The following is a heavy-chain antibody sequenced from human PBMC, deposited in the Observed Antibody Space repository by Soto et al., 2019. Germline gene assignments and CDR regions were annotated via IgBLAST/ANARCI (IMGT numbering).Heavy chain of an antibody. CDR1: GFTFSSYA. J-gene: IGHJ6*04. CDR3: ATLTITIFGVVPSFGI. CDR2: ISGSGGST. D-gene: IGHD3-3*01. Sequence: GGSLRLSCAASGFTFSSYAMSWVRQAPGKGLEWVSAISGSGGSTYYADSVKGRFTISRDNSKNTLYLQMNSLRAEDKAVYYCATLTITIFGVVPSFGIWGKGTTVTVSS. V-gene: IGHV3-23*01.